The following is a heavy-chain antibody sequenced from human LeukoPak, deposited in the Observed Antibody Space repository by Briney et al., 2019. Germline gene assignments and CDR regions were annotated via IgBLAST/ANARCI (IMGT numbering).Heavy chain of an antibody. CDR2: INLSGST. Sequence: PSETLSLTCGVSGGSFSGSYWGWIRQPPGKGLEWIGEINLSGSTNYNSSLTGRVTISLDTSKNQFSLNLRSVTTADTAVYYCARVSISLFGVVTAHFDSWGQGTLVAVSS. V-gene: IGHV4-34*01. D-gene: IGHD3-3*01. CDR3: ARVSISLFGVVTAHFDS. J-gene: IGHJ4*02. CDR1: GGSFSGSY.